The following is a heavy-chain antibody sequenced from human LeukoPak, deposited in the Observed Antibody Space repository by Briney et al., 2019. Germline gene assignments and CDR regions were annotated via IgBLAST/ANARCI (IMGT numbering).Heavy chain of an antibody. V-gene: IGHV1-18*01. CDR1: GYTFTSYG. D-gene: IGHD1-1*01. J-gene: IGHJ4*02. CDR3: ASIRRTTGTAHFDY. Sequence: GASVKVSCKASGYTFTSYGISWVRQAPGQGLEWMGWISAYNGNTNYAQKLQGRVTMTTDTSTSTAYMELRSLRSDDTAVYYCASIRRTTGTAHFDYWGQGTLVTVSS. CDR2: ISAYNGNT.